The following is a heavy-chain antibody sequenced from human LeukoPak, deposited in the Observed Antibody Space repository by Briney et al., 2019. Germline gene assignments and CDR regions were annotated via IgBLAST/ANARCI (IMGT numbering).Heavy chain of an antibody. D-gene: IGHD2-8*01. CDR3: ARAPPIVLMVYAPRRSGMDV. CDR2: INHSGST. CDR1: GGSFSGYY. V-gene: IGHV4-34*01. Sequence: SETLSLTCAVYGGSFSGYYWSWIRQPPGKGLEWIGEINHSGSTNYNPSLKSRVTISVDTSENQFSLKLSSVTAADTAVYYCARAPPIVLMVYAPRRSGMDVWGQGTTVTVSS. J-gene: IGHJ6*02.